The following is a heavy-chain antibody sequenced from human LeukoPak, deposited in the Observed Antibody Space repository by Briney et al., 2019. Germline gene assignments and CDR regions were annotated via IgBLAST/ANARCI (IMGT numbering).Heavy chain of an antibody. CDR3: AEVESSYCRI. D-gene: IGHD3-10*01. Sequence: PGGSLRLSCVASGLTFGNYGMNWVRQAPGKGLEWVSSIGGSGSTTYYADSVRGRFTISRDNSKNSMYLQMSSLRAEDTAIYCCAEVESSYCRIWGQGTLVTVSS. J-gene: IGHJ4*02. CDR2: IGGSGSTT. V-gene: IGHV3-23*01. CDR1: GLTFGNYG.